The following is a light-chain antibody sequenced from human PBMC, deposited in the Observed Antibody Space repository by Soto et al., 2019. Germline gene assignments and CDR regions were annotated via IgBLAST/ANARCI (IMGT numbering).Light chain of an antibody. Sequence: SVLTPPASLSWSPGQSITISCTGTNSDVGSYNLVSWYQLHPGKAPKVMIYEVSKRPSGVPNRFSGSKSGNTASLTISGLQAEDEADYYCCSYAGSSTYVFGTGTKVTVL. CDR3: CSYAGSSTYV. V-gene: IGLV2-23*02. CDR2: EVS. CDR1: NSDVGSYNL. J-gene: IGLJ1*01.